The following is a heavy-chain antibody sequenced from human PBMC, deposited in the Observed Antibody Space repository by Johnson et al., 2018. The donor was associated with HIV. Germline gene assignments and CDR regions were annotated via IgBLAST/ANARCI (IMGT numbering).Heavy chain of an antibody. CDR2: ISYDGSNK. D-gene: IGHD1-26*01. J-gene: IGHJ3*02. CDR1: GFTFSSYA. CDR3: ARDSPRIVGVPDAFDI. V-gene: IGHV3-30*04. Sequence: QMLLVESGGGVVQPGGSLRLSCAASGFTFSSYAMHWVRQAPGKGLEWVAVISYDGSNKYYADSVKGRFTISRDNSKNTLYLQMNSLRAEDTDVYYCARDSPRIVGVPDAFDIWGQGTMVTVSS.